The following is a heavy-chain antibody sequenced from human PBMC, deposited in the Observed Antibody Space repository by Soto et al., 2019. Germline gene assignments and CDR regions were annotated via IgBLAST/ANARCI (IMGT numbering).Heavy chain of an antibody. CDR3: ARDRYSSGWYDLDY. J-gene: IGHJ4*02. CDR1: GFTFSSYG. Sequence: QVQLVESGGGVGQPGRSLRLSCAASGFTFSSYGMHWVRQAPGKGLEWVAVIWYDGSNKYYADSVKGRFTISRDKSKNTLYLQMNSLRVEDTAVYYCARDRYSSGWYDLDYWGQGTLVTVSS. V-gene: IGHV3-33*01. D-gene: IGHD6-19*01. CDR2: IWYDGSNK.